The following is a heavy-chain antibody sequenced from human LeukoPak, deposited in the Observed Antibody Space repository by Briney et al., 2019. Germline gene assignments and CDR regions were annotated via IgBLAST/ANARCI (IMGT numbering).Heavy chain of an antibody. CDR1: GGSISSGGYY. V-gene: IGHV4-31*03. J-gene: IGHJ6*03. CDR3: ARHGGVVPAYYYMDV. D-gene: IGHD2-2*01. Sequence: PSETLSLTCTVSGGSISSGGYYWSWIRQHPGKGLEWIGYIYYSGSTYYNPSLKSRVTISVDTSKNQFSLKLSSVTAADTAVYYCARHGGVVPAYYYMDVWGKGTTVTVSS. CDR2: IYYSGST.